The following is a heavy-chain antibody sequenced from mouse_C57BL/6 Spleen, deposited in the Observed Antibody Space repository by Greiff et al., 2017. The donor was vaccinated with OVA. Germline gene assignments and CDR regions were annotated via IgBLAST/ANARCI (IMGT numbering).Heavy chain of an antibody. D-gene: IGHD3-2*02. J-gene: IGHJ3*01. CDR1: GYTFTNYW. V-gene: IGHV1-63*01. Sequence: VKLQQSGAELVRPGTSVKMSCKASGYTFTNYWIGWAKQRPGHGLEWIGDIYPGGGYTNYNEKFKGKATLTADKSSSTAYMQFSSLTSEDSAIYYCARSDSSGPSWFAYWGQGTLVTVSA. CDR2: IYPGGGYT. CDR3: ARSDSSGPSWFAY.